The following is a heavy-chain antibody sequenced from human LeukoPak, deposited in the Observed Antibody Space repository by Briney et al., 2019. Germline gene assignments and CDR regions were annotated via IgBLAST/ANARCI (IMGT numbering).Heavy chain of an antibody. V-gene: IGHV3-64*01. CDR3: AKALTNLRYFDWLLDAFDI. D-gene: IGHD3-9*01. CDR2: ISSNGGST. J-gene: IGHJ3*02. CDR1: GFTFSSYA. Sequence: GGSLRLSCAASGFTFSSYAMHWVRQAPGKGLECVSAISSNGGSTYYANSVKGRFTISRDNSKNTLYLQMNSLRAEDTAVYYCAKALTNLRYFDWLLDAFDIWGQGTMVTVSS.